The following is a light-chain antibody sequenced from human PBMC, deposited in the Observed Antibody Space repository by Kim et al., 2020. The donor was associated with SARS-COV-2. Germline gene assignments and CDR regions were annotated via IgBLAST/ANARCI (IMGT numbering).Light chain of an antibody. J-gene: IGKJ2*01. Sequence: EIVLTPSPGTLSLSPGERATLSCRASQSVGSSYLAWFHQKPGQAPRLLIYGASSRATGIPDRFSGSGSGTDFTLTISRLEPEDFAVYFCQQYGNSPRTFGQGTKLEI. CDR2: GAS. CDR1: QSVGSSY. CDR3: QQYGNSPRT. V-gene: IGKV3-20*01.